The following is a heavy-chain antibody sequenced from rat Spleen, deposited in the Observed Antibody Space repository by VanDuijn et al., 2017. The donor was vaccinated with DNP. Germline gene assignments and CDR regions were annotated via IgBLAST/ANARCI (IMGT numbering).Heavy chain of an antibody. CDR1: GFTFSSYW. J-gene: IGHJ1*01. Sequence: EVQLVETGGGLVQPGRSLKLSCVASGFTFSSYWMYWIRQAPGKGLEWVASINPDGGSTHYRDSVKGRFTISRDNTENTVYLQMDSLRSEDTATYYCARHGRVTTVATYWFFDFWGPGTMITVSS. V-gene: IGHV5-58*01. CDR2: INPDGGST. CDR3: ARHGRVTTVATYWFFDF. D-gene: IGHD1-3*01.